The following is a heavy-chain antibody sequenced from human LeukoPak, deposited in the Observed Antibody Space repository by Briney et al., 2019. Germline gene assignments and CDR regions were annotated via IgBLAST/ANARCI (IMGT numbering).Heavy chain of an antibody. J-gene: IGHJ6*02. Sequence: PGRSLRLSCAASGFTFSSYAMHWVRQAPGKGLEWVAVISYDGSNKYYADSVKGRFSISRDNSKTTLYLQMNNLRAEDTAVYYCARDLQDIVVVPAAPYYYYGMDVWGQGTTVTVSS. CDR3: ARDLQDIVVVPAAPYYYYGMDV. D-gene: IGHD2-2*01. CDR1: GFTFSSYA. CDR2: ISYDGSNK. V-gene: IGHV3-30-3*01.